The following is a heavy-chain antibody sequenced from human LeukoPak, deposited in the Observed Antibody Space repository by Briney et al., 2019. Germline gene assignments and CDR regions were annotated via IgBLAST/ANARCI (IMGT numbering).Heavy chain of an antibody. CDR1: GGSISSYY. J-gene: IGHJ4*02. Sequence: SETLSLTCTVSGGSISSYYWSWIRQPPGKGLEWIGYIYYSGSTNYNPSLKSRVTISVDTSKNQFSLKLSSVTAADTAVYYCARSGYSSGWTRFDYWGQGTLVTVSS. CDR2: IYYSGST. V-gene: IGHV4-59*08. CDR3: ARSGYSSGWTRFDY. D-gene: IGHD6-19*01.